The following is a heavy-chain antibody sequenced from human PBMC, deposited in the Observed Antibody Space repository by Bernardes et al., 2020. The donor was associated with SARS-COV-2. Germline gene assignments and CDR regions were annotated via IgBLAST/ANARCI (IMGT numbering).Heavy chain of an antibody. J-gene: IGHJ4*02. CDR1: GGSIGSYY. CDR2: IYYSGST. V-gene: IGHV4-59*08. CDR3: ARTRWLQFSYYFDY. D-gene: IGHD5-12*01. Sequence: SETLSLTCTVSGGSIGSYYWSWIRQPPGKGLEWIGYIYYSGSTNYNPSLKSRVTISVDTSKNQFSLKLSSVTAADTAVYYCARTRWLQFSYYFDYWGQGTLVTVSS.